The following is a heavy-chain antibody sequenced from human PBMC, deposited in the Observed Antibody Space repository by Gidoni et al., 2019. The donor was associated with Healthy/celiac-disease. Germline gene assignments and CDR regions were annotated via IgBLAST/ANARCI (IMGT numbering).Heavy chain of an antibody. Sequence: QVQLVESGGGVVQPGRSLRLSCAASGFTFSSYGMHWVRQAPGKGLEWVAVISYDGSNKYYADSVKGRFTISRDNSKNTLYLQMNSLRAEDTAVYYCAKGGSSSWYGWFDPWGQGTLVTVSS. CDR3: AKGGSSSWYGWFDP. J-gene: IGHJ5*02. D-gene: IGHD6-13*01. CDR2: ISYDGSNK. V-gene: IGHV3-30*18. CDR1: GFTFSSYG.